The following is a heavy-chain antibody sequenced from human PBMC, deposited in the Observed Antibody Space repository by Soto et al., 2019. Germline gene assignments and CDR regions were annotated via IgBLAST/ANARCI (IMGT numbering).Heavy chain of an antibody. V-gene: IGHV1-18*01. CDR2: ISAYNGNT. D-gene: IGHD2-15*01. CDR1: GYTFTSYG. CDR3: ARGLTCNGGSCYLRFFDY. Sequence: QVQLVQSGAEVKKPGASVKVSCKASGYTFTSYGISWVRQAPGQGLEWMGWISAYNGNTNYAQKLQGRVTMTTDTSTSTAYMELRSLRSDATAVYYCARGLTCNGGSCYLRFFDYWGQGTLVTVSS. J-gene: IGHJ4*02.